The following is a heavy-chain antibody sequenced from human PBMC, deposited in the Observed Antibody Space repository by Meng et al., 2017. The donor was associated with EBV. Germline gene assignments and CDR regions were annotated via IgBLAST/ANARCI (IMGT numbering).Heavy chain of an antibody. CDR1: GFTLRSYS. D-gene: IGHD2-8*01. V-gene: IGHV3-21*01. CDR2: ISSNSIDI. J-gene: IGHJ4*02. CDR3: ARDRTSNRFDY. Sequence: EAPGGGLVKPGESLRLSCAVSGFTLRSYSMNWVRLAPGKGLEWVSSISSNSIDIYYADLVKGRFTISRDNAKNSLFLQMNSLRAEDTAVYYCARDRTSNRFDYWGQGTLVTVSS.